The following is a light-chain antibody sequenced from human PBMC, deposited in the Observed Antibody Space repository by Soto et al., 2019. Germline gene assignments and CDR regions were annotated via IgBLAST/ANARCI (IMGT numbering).Light chain of an antibody. CDR2: GAS. Sequence: EIVLTQSPGTLSLSPGERATLSCRSSQSVSSSYLAWYQQKPGQAPRLLIYGASSRATGIPDRFSGSGSGTDFTLTISRLEPEDFAVYYCHQYDDWPPGYTFGQGTKLEI. CDR1: QSVSSSY. J-gene: IGKJ2*01. V-gene: IGKV3-20*01. CDR3: HQYDDWPPGYT.